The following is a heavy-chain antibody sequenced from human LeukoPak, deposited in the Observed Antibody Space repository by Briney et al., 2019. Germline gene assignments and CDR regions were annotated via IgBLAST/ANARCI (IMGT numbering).Heavy chain of an antibody. CDR1: GFNFKNYG. CDR3: ARDLEDCSGGSCYSWFDP. V-gene: IGHV3-30*03. D-gene: IGHD2-15*01. Sequence: PGTSLRLSCAASGFNFKNYGLEWVRQAPGKGLEWLAVTSHDGSHTYYAESVQGRFTISRDNSKNTLYLQMNSLRAEDTAVYYCARDLEDCSGGSCYSWFDPWGQGTLVTVSS. J-gene: IGHJ5*02. CDR2: TSHDGSHT.